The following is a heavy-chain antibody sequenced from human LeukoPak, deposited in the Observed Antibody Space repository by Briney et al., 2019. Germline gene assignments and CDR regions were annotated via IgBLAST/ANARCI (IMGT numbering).Heavy chain of an antibody. D-gene: IGHD6-19*01. Sequence: GGSLRLSCAASGLTFSSSGMDWVRQAPGKGLEWVSYISSSGSTIYYADSVKGRFTISRDNAKNSLYLQMNSLRAEDTAVYYCARDPEQWLVHNYWGQGTLVTVSS. V-gene: IGHV3-48*04. CDR1: GLTFSSSG. CDR2: ISSSGSTI. J-gene: IGHJ4*02. CDR3: ARDPEQWLVHNY.